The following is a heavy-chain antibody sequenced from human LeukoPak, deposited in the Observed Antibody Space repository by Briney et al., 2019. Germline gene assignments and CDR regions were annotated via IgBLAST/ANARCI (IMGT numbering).Heavy chain of an antibody. Sequence: PGGSLRLSCAASGFTFSSYGMHWVRQAPGKGLEWVSRINSDGSSTTYADSVKGRFTISRDNAKNTLFLQMNSLRAEDTAVYYCTGGYTNSLYNWFDPWGQGTLVTVSS. J-gene: IGHJ5*02. CDR1: GFTFSSYG. D-gene: IGHD2-2*02. CDR3: TGGYTNSLYNWFDP. V-gene: IGHV3-74*03. CDR2: INSDGSST.